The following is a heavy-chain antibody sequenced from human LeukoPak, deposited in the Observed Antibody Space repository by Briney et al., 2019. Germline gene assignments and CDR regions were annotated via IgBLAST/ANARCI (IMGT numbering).Heavy chain of an antibody. CDR1: GVSFSGYC. V-gene: IGHV4-59*01. J-gene: IGHJ4*02. Sequence: PSETLSLTCAVYGVSFSGYCSSWIRQPPGKGLEWIWYIYYSGSTNYNPSLKSLVTISVDTSKNHFSLKLSSVTAAATAVYYCARYGGGGGYFDYWGQGTLVTVSS. CDR2: IYYSGST. CDR3: ARYGGGGGYFDY. D-gene: IGHD2-21*01.